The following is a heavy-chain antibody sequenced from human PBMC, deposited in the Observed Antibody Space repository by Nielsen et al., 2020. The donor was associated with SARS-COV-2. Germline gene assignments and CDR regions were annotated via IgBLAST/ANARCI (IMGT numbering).Heavy chain of an antibody. D-gene: IGHD6-19*01. Sequence: GGSLRLSCVASGFTSRNAWMTWVRQAPGKGLEWVSTTGVSGGGTYYADSLKGRFTISRDNSKNTLYLQMNSQGADDTAIYYCTRRVAGGTMDVWGQGTTVTVSS. CDR2: TGVSGGGT. CDR1: GFTSRNAW. CDR3: TRRVAGGTMDV. V-gene: IGHV3-23*01. J-gene: IGHJ6*02.